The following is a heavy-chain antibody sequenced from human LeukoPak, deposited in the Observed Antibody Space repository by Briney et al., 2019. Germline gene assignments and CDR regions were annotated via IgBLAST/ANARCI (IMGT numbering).Heavy chain of an antibody. Sequence: GGSLRLSCAASGFTFSSYAMHWVRQAPGKGLEWVAVIWYDGSNKYYADSVKGRFTISRDNSKNTLYLQMNSLRAEDTAVYYCARDTYYYGSGSYEWGQGTLVTVSS. J-gene: IGHJ4*02. V-gene: IGHV3-30*07. CDR3: ARDTYYYGSGSYE. CDR2: IWYDGSNK. CDR1: GFTFSSYA. D-gene: IGHD3-10*01.